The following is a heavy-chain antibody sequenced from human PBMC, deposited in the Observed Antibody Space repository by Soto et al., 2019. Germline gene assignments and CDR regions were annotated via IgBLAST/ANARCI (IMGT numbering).Heavy chain of an antibody. J-gene: IGHJ4*02. CDR2: IKQDGSEK. V-gene: IGHV3-7*01. CDR3: ARDLDYDSSGSNPYFDY. CDR1: GFTFSSYW. D-gene: IGHD3-22*01. Sequence: PGGSLRLSCAASGFTFSSYWMSWVRRAPGKGLEWVTNIKQDGSEKYYVDSVKGRFTISRDNAKNSLYLQMNSLRAEDTAVYYCARDLDYDSSGSNPYFDYWGQGTLVTVSS.